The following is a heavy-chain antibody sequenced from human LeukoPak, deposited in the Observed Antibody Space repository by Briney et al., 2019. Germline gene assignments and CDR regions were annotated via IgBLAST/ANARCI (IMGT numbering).Heavy chain of an antibody. D-gene: IGHD1-1*01. Sequence: ASVKVSCKASGYTFTSYYMHWVRQAPGQGLEWMGIINPSGGSTSYAQKFQGRVTMTGDTSTSTVYMELSSLRSEDTAVYYCARDRKLETDAFDIWGQGTMVTVSS. V-gene: IGHV1-46*01. J-gene: IGHJ3*02. CDR1: GYTFTSYY. CDR3: ARDRKLETDAFDI. CDR2: INPSGGST.